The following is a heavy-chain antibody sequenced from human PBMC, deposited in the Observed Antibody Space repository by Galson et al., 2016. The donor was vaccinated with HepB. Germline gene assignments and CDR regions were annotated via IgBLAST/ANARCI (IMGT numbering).Heavy chain of an antibody. V-gene: IGHV4-61*08. CDR3: ARWGGSGFTF. J-gene: IGHJ4*02. Sequence: SETLSLTCSVSGGTVSSAGFSWHWIRQPPGEGLEWIGYTSFSGITNYSPSLKSRLTISIDTSKNKFSLTLTSMTAADTAKYYCARWGGSGFTFWGQGALVIVA. CDR2: TSFSGIT. CDR1: GGTVSSAGFS. D-gene: IGHD3-16*01.